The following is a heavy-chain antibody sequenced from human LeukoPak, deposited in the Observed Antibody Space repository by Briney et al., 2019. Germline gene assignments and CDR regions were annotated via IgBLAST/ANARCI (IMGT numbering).Heavy chain of an antibody. CDR2: IYYSGST. CDR3: ARLLPNTGSYLDAFNI. Sequence: SETLSLTCTVSGGSISTYYWSWIRQPPGKRLEWIGYIYYSGSTNYNPSLKSRVTISLDTSKNQFSLKLTSVTAADTAVYYCARLLPNTGSYLDAFNIWGQGTMVTVYS. V-gene: IGHV4-59*01. CDR1: GGSISTYY. J-gene: IGHJ3*02. D-gene: IGHD1-26*01.